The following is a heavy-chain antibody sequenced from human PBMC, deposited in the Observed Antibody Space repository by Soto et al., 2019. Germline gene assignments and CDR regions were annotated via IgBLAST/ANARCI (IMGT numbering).Heavy chain of an antibody. J-gene: IGHJ6*02. V-gene: IGHV3-15*01. Sequence: LRLSCAASGFTFSNAWMSWVRQAPGKGLEWVGRIKSKTDGGTTDYAAPVKGRFTISRDDSKNTLYLQMNSLKTEDTAVYYCTTGYSSSSGRGLYYYYGMDVWGQGTTVTVSS. CDR1: GFTFSNAW. CDR2: IKSKTDGGTT. D-gene: IGHD6-6*01. CDR3: TTGYSSSSGRGLYYYYGMDV.